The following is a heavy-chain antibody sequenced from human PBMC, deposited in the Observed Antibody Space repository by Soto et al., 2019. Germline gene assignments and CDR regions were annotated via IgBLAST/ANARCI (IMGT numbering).Heavy chain of an antibody. D-gene: IGHD1-26*01. J-gene: IGHJ6*02. CDR2: IIPILGIA. CDR1: GGTFSSYT. V-gene: IGHV1-69*02. CDR3: ARVQAEGESYLHYSYYGMDV. Sequence: QVQLVQSGAEVKKPGSSVKVSCKASGGTFSSYTISWVRQAPGQGLEWMGRIIPILGIANYAQKFQGRVTITADKSTRTAYMGLSSLGSEDTAVYYCARVQAEGESYLHYSYYGMDVWGQGTTVTVSS.